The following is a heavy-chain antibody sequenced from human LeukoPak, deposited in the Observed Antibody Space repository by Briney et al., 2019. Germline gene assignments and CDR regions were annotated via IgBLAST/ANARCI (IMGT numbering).Heavy chain of an antibody. J-gene: IGHJ3*02. D-gene: IGHD3-10*01. CDR2: ISSRDDSI. CDR1: GFTFSDYY. V-gene: IGHV3-11*01. Sequence: PGGSLRLSCAASGFTFSDYYMNWIRQAPGKGLEWIAYISSRDDSIYYADSVTGRFTISRDNAKTSLYLQMNSLRAADTAVYYCARGRHVYNSRDYSDAFDIWGQGAMGTVSS. CDR3: ARGRHVYNSRDYSDAFDI.